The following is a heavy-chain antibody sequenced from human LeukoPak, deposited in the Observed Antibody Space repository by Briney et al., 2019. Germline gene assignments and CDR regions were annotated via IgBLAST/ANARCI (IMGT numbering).Heavy chain of an antibody. J-gene: IGHJ3*02. CDR2: INSDGTST. Sequence: PGGSLTLPCAASGFTFSSYWMHWVRQAPGKGLVWVSRINSDGTSTSYADSVKGRFTISRDNAKNTLYLQMNSLRAEDTAVYYCAKGTVCGVFAIWAQGTMVTVSS. CDR1: GFTFSSYW. V-gene: IGHV3-74*01. D-gene: IGHD2-21*01. CDR3: AKGTVCGVFAI.